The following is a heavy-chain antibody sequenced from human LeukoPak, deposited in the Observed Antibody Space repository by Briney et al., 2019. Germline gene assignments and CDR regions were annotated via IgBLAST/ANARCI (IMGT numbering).Heavy chain of an antibody. CDR3: ARGPDSGSYFAWFDP. CDR2: INHSGST. CDR1: GGSFSGYY. Sequence: SETLSLTCAVYGGSFSGYYWNWIRQPPGKGLEWIREINHSGSTHYNPSFKSRVTISVDTSKNQFSLRLSSVTAADTALYYCARGPDSGSYFAWFDPWGQGTLVTVSS. D-gene: IGHD3-10*01. J-gene: IGHJ5*02. V-gene: IGHV4-34*01.